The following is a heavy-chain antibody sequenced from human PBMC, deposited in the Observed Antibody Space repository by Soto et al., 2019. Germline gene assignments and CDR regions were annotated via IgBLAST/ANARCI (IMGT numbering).Heavy chain of an antibody. J-gene: IGHJ4*02. V-gene: IGHV3-23*01. Sequence: GGSLRLSCAASGFTFSSYAMSWVRQAPGKGLEWVSAISGSGGSTYYADSVKGRFTISRDNSKNTLYLQMNSLRAEDTVVYYCAKDQLSSSSPNFDYWGQGTLVTVSS. CDR1: GFTFSSYA. D-gene: IGHD6-6*01. CDR3: AKDQLSSSSPNFDY. CDR2: ISGSGGST.